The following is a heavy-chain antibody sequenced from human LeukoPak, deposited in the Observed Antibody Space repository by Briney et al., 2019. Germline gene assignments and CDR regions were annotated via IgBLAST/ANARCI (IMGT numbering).Heavy chain of an antibody. V-gene: IGHV3-23*01. CDR3: AKTGGYYDTSDLYRPDVFDI. Sequence: GGSLRLSCAASGFTFSNFAMSWIRQAPGKGLEWVSAISGTGGNTFYTDSVTGRFTISRDNSKNTLYVQMNSLRAEDTAVYYCAKTGGYYDTSDLYRPDVFDIWGQGTVVTVSS. CDR2: ISGTGGNT. J-gene: IGHJ3*02. D-gene: IGHD3-22*01. CDR1: GFTFSNFA.